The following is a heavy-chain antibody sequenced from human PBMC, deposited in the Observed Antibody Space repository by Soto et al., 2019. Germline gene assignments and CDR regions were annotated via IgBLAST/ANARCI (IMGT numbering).Heavy chain of an antibody. CDR3: GRGGSDSPMAPGY. CDR2: INSDGSAT. Sequence: PGGSLRLSCAASGFTFSSYWMHWVRQAPGKGLVWVSRINSDGSATNYADSVKGRFTISRDNAKNTLYVQMNSLRAEDTAVFYCGRGGSDSPMAPGYWGQGTLVTVSS. CDR1: GFTFSSYW. V-gene: IGHV3-74*01. D-gene: IGHD5-18*01. J-gene: IGHJ4*02.